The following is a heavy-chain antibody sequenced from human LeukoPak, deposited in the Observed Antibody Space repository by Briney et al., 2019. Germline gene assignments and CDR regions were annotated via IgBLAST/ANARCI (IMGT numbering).Heavy chain of an antibody. Sequence: GSLRLSCASSGFTFSICAMNWVRQAPGKGLEWVSGISGSGSSTYYADSVKGRFTISRDSSKNTVYLQMNSLRAEDTAIYYCEKADGSYKTLIDYWGQGTLVTVSS. CDR2: ISGSGSST. CDR3: EKADGSYKTLIDY. D-gene: IGHD3-10*01. J-gene: IGHJ4*02. CDR1: GFTFSICA. V-gene: IGHV3-23*01.